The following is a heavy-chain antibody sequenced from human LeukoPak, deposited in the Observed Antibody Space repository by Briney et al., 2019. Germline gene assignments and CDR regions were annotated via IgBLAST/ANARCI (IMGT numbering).Heavy chain of an antibody. CDR1: GFTFSSYS. CDR2: IRQDGSEK. Sequence: GGSLRLSCAASGFTFSSYSMNWVRQAPGKGLEWVANIRQDGSEKYFVDSVKGRFTISRDNAKNSLYLQMNSLRAEDTAVYYCAGSNSLGYYYGMDVWGQGTTVTVSS. CDR3: AGSNSLGYYYGMDV. D-gene: IGHD4-11*01. V-gene: IGHV3-7*01. J-gene: IGHJ6*02.